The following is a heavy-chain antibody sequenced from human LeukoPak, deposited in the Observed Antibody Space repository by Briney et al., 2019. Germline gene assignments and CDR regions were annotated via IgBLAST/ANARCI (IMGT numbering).Heavy chain of an antibody. CDR1: GYTFTGCY. CDR3: ARADRYSGSSSADY. D-gene: IGHD1-26*01. Sequence: ASVKVYCKASGYTFTGCYMHWVRPAPGQGLVWMGWINPNSGGRNYAQKFQGRVTMTRDASISTAYMELSRLRSDDTAVYYCARADRYSGSSSADYWGQGTLVTVSS. V-gene: IGHV1-2*02. CDR2: INPNSGGR. J-gene: IGHJ4*02.